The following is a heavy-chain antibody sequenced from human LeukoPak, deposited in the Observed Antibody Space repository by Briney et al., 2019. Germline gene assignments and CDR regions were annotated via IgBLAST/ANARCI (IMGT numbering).Heavy chain of an antibody. CDR1: GGTFSSYA. J-gene: IGHJ4*02. V-gene: IGHV1-69*04. Sequence: ASVKVSCKASGGTFSSYAISWVRQAPGQGLEWMGRIIPILGIANYAQKFQGRVTITADKSTSTAYLELSSLRSEDTAVYYCARDHYYDFWSGYHTSPDLFDYWGQGTLVTVSS. CDR3: ARDHYYDFWSGYHTSPDLFDY. D-gene: IGHD3-3*01. CDR2: IIPILGIA.